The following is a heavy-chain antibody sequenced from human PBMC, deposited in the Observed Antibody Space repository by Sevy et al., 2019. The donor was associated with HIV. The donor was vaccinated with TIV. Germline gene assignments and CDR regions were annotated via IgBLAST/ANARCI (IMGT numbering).Heavy chain of an antibody. CDR1: GGSISSGGYS. CDR2: IYHSGST. CDR3: ARYDSSVSFDY. D-gene: IGHD3-22*01. V-gene: IGHV4-30-2*01. J-gene: IGHJ4*02. Sequence: SETLSLTCAVSGGSISSGGYSWSWIRQPPGKGLEWIGYIYHSGSTYYNPSLKSRITISVDRSKNQFSLKLSSVTAADTAVYYCARYDSSVSFDYWGQGTLVTVSS.